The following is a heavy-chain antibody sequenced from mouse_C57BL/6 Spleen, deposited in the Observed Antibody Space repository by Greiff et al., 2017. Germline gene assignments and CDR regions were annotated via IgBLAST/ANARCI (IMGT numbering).Heavy chain of an antibody. CDR3: ARDYRNSAWFDY. J-gene: IGHJ3*01. CDR2: ISRGSSTT. Sequence: EVQVVESGGGLVKPGASLKLSCAASGFTFSDYGMHWVRQAPEKGLEWVAYISRGSSTTYYADTVKGRFTISRDNAKNSLFLQITSLRSEDTAMYDCARDYRNSAWFDYWGQGTLVTVSA. D-gene: IGHD2-5*01. V-gene: IGHV5-17*01. CDR1: GFTFSDYG.